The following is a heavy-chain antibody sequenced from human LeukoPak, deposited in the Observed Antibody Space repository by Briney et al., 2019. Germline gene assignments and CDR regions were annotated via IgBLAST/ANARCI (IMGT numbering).Heavy chain of an antibody. CDR1: GFTFSSYS. D-gene: IGHD3-16*02. CDR3: AKDVSYRGRASWFDP. J-gene: IGHJ5*02. V-gene: IGHV3-21*01. Sequence: GGSLRLSCAASGFTFSSYSMNWVRQAPGKGLEWVSSITSSSSYIYYADSVKGRFTISRDNAKNSLYLQMNSLRAEDTAVYYCAKDVSYRGRASWFDPWGQGTLVTVSS. CDR2: ITSSSSYI.